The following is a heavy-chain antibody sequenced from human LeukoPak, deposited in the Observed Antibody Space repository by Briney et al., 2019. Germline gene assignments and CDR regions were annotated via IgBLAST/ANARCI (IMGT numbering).Heavy chain of an antibody. J-gene: IGHJ4*02. CDR1: GGSISSYY. V-gene: IGHV4-59*08. D-gene: IGHD3-10*01. Sequence: PSETLSLTCTVSGGSISSYYWSWIRQPPGKGLEWIGYIYYSGSTNYNPSLKSRVAISVDTSKNQFSLKLSSVTAADTAVYYCARHRITMVRGVIPYYLDYWGQGTLVTVSS. CDR2: IYYSGST. CDR3: ARHRITMVRGVIPYYLDY.